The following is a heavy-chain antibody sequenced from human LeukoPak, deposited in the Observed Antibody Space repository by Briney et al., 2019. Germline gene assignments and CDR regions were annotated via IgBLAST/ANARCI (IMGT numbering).Heavy chain of an antibody. CDR3: ARVDYGDYQYFQQ. D-gene: IGHD4-17*01. CDR2: IYSGGTT. J-gene: IGHJ1*01. CDR1: GGAVSSNN. V-gene: IGHV3-53*01. Sequence: GGSLRLSCAVSGGAVSSNNMSWVRQAPGKGLEWVSVIYSGGTTYYADSVKGRFTISRDNSKNTLYLQMDSLRAEDTAVYYCARVDYGDYQYFQQWGQGTLVTVSS.